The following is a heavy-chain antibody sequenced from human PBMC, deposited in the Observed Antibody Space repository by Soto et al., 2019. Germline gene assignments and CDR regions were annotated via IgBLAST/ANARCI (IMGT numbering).Heavy chain of an antibody. D-gene: IGHD3-22*01. V-gene: IGHV3-30*18. CDR2: LSYDGSNK. CDR3: AKGKGDYVRSGYYFDFYYFDY. J-gene: IGHJ4*02. CDR1: GFTFSSYG. Sequence: QVQLVESGGGVVQPGRSLRLSCAASGFTFSSYGMRWVRQAPGEGLEWVEVLSYDGSNKYYADSVKGRFTIPRANSKNAVYLQMNSLGAEDTAVYYCAKGKGDYVRSGYYFDFYYFDYWFQGTLVTVS.